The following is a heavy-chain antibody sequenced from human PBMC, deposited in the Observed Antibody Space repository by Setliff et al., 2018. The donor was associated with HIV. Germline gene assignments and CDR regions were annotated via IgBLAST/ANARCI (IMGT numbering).Heavy chain of an antibody. J-gene: IGHJ4*02. D-gene: IGHD6-19*01. CDR1: GYTFNNYA. CDR3: AREVRVAVAGLGY. Sequence: ASVKVSCKASGYTFNNYAMNWVRQAPGQRLEWMGWINAGNGDTKYSQKLQGRVTMTTDTSTSTAYMELRSLRSDDTAVYYCAREVRVAVAGLGYWGQGTLVTVSS. CDR2: INAGNGDT. V-gene: IGHV1-3*01.